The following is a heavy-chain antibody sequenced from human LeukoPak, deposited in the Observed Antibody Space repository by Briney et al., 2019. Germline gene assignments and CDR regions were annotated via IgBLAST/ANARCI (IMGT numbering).Heavy chain of an antibody. CDR1: GYTFTSYY. D-gene: IGHD2-21*02. V-gene: IGHV1-46*01. J-gene: IGHJ5*02. CDR2: INPSGGST. CDR3: ARDGDVVVTGWFDP. Sequence: GASVKVSCKASGYTFTSYYMHWVRQAPGQGLEWMGIINPSGGSTSYAQKLQGRVTMTTDTSTSTAYMELRSLRSDDTAVYYCARDGDVVVTGWFDPWGQGTLVTVSS.